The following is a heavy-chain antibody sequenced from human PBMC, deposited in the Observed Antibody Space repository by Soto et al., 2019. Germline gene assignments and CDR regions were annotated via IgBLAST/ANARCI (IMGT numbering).Heavy chain of an antibody. J-gene: IGHJ4*02. D-gene: IGHD1-26*01. Sequence: QVQMVESGGGVVQPGRSLRLSCAASGFSFSSDAMHWFRQAPGEGLAFVAAISKDGRIQSYADSVKGRFTISRDNSKNMLYLQMNSLRNEDTAVYHCARDEGVGGTVGLPTGDAYWGQGTLVTVSS. V-gene: IGHV3-30*03. CDR2: ISKDGRIQ. CDR3: ARDEGVGGTVGLPTGDAY. CDR1: GFSFSSDA.